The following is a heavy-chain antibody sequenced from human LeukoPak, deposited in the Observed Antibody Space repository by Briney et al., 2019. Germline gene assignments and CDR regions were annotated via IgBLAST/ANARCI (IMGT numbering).Heavy chain of an antibody. CDR1: GYSFTSYW. J-gene: IGHJ4*02. V-gene: IGHV5-10-1*01. CDR3: ARFSSSWYGDY. CDR2: IHTSDSYT. Sequence: PGESLKISCEASGYSFTSYWITWVRQMPGKGLEWMGTIHTSDSYTNYSPSFEGHVTLSADKSISTAYLQWSSLRASDTAMYFCARFSSSWYGDYWGQGILVTVSS. D-gene: IGHD6-13*01.